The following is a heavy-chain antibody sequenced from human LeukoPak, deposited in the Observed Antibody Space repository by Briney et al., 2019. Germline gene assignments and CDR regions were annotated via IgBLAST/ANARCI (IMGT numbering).Heavy chain of an antibody. CDR2: INQDGSGT. Sequence: GGSLRLSCVASGFTFSSYWMSWVRQAPGKGLEWVANINQDGSGTYYGDSVKGRFTISRDNAKKLLYLQMNSLGADDTAVYYCARDNLISAAGSDYWGQGTLVTVSS. CDR1: GFTFSSYW. V-gene: IGHV3-7*01. CDR3: ARDNLISAAGSDY. D-gene: IGHD6-13*01. J-gene: IGHJ4*02.